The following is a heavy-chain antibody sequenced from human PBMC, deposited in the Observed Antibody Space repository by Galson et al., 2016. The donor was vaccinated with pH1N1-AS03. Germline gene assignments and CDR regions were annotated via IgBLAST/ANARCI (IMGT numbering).Heavy chain of an antibody. CDR1: GYNFRDYY. CDR2: ITPKDDDT. D-gene: IGHD2-21*01. Sequence: SVKVSCKASGYNFRDYYIHWVRQAPGQGLEWMGWITPKDDDTNYAPKFQGRVTMTRDLSTSSAYLELKRLTSDDTAVYFCARDGGGIIGDALDTWGQGTLVTVSS. V-gene: IGHV1-2*02. J-gene: IGHJ3*02. CDR3: ARDGGGIIGDALDT.